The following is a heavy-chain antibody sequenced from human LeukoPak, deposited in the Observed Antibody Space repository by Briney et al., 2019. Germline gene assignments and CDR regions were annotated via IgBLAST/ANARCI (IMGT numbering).Heavy chain of an antibody. D-gene: IGHD2-2*01. CDR2: INPNNGGT. Sequence: ASVKVSCKPSGYTFTDYYMHWVRQTPGQGLEWMGWINPNNGGTTYAQNFQGRVTMTRDTSISTAYMELSRLRSDDSAIYYCTRDHCSFANCYEDYYYGMDVWGQGTTVTVSS. CDR1: GYTFTDYY. J-gene: IGHJ6*02. V-gene: IGHV1-2*02. CDR3: TRDHCSFANCYEDYYYGMDV.